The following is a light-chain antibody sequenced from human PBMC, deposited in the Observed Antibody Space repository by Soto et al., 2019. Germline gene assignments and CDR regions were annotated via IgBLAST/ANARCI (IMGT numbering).Light chain of an antibody. J-gene: IGLJ7*01. CDR2: GNS. V-gene: IGLV1-40*01. CDR3: QSYDSSLSGWV. CDR1: SSNIGAPYD. Sequence: QSVLTQPPSVSGAPGQRVTISCTGGSSNIGAPYDVHWYQQLPGAVPKLLISGNSNRPSGGPDRFSGSKSVTSASLAITGLPAEDEADYSCQSYDSSLSGWVFGGRTQLTVL.